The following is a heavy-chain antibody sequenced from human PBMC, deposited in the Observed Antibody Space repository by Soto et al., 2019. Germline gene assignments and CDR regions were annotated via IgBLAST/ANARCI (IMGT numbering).Heavy chain of an antibody. D-gene: IGHD5-18*01. CDR2: ISWNSGSI. J-gene: IGHJ4*02. Sequence: GGSLRLSCAASGFTFDDYAMHWVRQAPGKGLEWVSGISWNSGSIGYADSVKGRFTISRDNAKNSLYLQMNSLRAEDTALYYCAKDIEGYSYGFWSGFDYWGQGTLVTVSS. CDR3: AKDIEGYSYGFWSGFDY. CDR1: GFTFDDYA. V-gene: IGHV3-9*01.